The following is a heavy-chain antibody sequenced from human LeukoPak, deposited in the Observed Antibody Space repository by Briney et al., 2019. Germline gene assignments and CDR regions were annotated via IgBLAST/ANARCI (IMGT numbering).Heavy chain of an antibody. J-gene: IGHJ4*02. Sequence: GASVKVSCKASGYTFTGYYMHWVRQAPGQGLGWMGWINPNSGGTNYAQEFQGRVTLTRDTSISTAYMELSRLRSDDTAVYYCARDPIVVAGFDYWGQGTLVTVSS. CDR2: INPNSGGT. CDR1: GYTFTGYY. CDR3: ARDPIVVAGFDY. V-gene: IGHV1-2*02. D-gene: IGHD3-22*01.